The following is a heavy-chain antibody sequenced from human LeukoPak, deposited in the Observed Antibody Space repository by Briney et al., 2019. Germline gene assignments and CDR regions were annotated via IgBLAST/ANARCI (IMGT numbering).Heavy chain of an antibody. D-gene: IGHD7-27*01. CDR3: AKDVNWGSPYYFDY. V-gene: IGHV3-23*01. CDR1: GFTFDDYG. CDR2: ISGSGTNT. J-gene: IGHJ4*02. Sequence: GGSLRLSCAASGFTFDDYGMSWVRQAPGKGLEWVSAISGSGTNTYYADSVKGRFTISRDNSKNTLYLQMNTLRAEDTAVYYCAKDVNWGSPYYFDYWGQGTLVTVSS.